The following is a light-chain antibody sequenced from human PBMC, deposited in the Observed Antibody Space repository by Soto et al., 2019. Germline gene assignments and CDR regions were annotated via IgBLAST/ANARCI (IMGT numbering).Light chain of an antibody. Sequence: DVVMTQSPLSLPVTLGQPASISCRSSQSLVYNDGNTYLSWFQQRPSQSPRRLIYKVSNWDSGVADIXSGSGSGTVFTLKISRVEAEDVGIYYCMQGTHWPYTFGQGTKLEIK. CDR2: KVS. CDR3: MQGTHWPYT. J-gene: IGKJ2*01. CDR1: QSLVYNDGNTY. V-gene: IGKV2D-30*01.